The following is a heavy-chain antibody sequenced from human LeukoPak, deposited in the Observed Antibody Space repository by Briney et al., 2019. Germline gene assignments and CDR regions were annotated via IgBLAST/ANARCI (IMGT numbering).Heavy chain of an antibody. CDR3: ARSATMIVVAIGAFDI. CDR2: ISAYNGNT. Sequence: GASVKASCKPSGYTFTSYGISWVRQAPGQGLEWMGWISAYNGNTNYAQKLQGRVTMTTDTSTSTAYMELRSLRSDDTAVYYCARSATMIVVAIGAFDIWGQGTMVTVSS. D-gene: IGHD3-22*01. CDR1: GYTFTSYG. J-gene: IGHJ3*02. V-gene: IGHV1-18*01.